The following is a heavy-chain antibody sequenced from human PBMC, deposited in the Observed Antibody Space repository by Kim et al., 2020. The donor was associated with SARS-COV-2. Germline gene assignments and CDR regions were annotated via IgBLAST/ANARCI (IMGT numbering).Heavy chain of an antibody. V-gene: IGHV4-59*08. CDR3: ARLHYSSPFD. Sequence: GGTGYNPSLRSRATMSIDTTKNQFSLKLTSVTAADTAVYYCARLHYSSPFDWGQGTLVTVSS. J-gene: IGHJ4*02. CDR2: GGT. D-gene: IGHD4-4*01.